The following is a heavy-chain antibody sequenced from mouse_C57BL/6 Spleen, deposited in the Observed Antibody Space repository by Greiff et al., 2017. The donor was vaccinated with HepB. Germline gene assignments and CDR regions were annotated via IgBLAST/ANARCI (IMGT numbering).Heavy chain of an antibody. CDR1: GYTFTNYW. Sequence: QVQLKESGAELVRPGTSVKMSCKASGYTFTNYWIGWAKQRPGHGLEWIGDIYPGGGYTNYNEKFKGKATLTADKSSSTAYMQLSSLTSEDSAIYYCAGSGVYYSNHWYFDVWGTGTTVTVSS. CDR3: AGSGVYYSNHWYFDV. D-gene: IGHD2-5*01. J-gene: IGHJ1*03. V-gene: IGHV1-63*01. CDR2: IYPGGGYT.